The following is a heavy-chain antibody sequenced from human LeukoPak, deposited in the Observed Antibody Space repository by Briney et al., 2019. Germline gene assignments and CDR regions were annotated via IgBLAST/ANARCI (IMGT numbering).Heavy chain of an antibody. CDR3: TKVAGGSDLRSCSDD. CDR2: ISWNSASI. CDR1: GFISDDYV. J-gene: IGHJ4*02. Sequence: GGSLRLSCAASGFISDDYVMHWVRQPPGKGLEWVSGISWNSASIGYADSVKGRFTISRDNAKNLLYLQMDTLTPDDTALYYCTKVAGGSDLRSCSDDWGQGTLVTVSS. D-gene: IGHD3-16*01. V-gene: IGHV3-9*02.